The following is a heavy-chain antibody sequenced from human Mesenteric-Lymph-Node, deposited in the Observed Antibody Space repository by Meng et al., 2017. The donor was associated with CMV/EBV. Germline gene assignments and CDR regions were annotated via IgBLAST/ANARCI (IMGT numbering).Heavy chain of an antibody. Sequence: GGSLRLSCAASGFTFSSYAMHWVRQAPGKGLEWVAVISYDGSNKYYADSVKGRFTISRDSAKNSLYLQVNSLRAEDTAVYYCARDVWVGSTSYYHYGMDVWGQGTTVTVSS. J-gene: IGHJ6*02. CDR3: ARDVWVGSTSYYHYGMDV. V-gene: IGHV3-30-3*01. D-gene: IGHD2-2*01. CDR1: GFTFSSYA. CDR2: ISYDGSNK.